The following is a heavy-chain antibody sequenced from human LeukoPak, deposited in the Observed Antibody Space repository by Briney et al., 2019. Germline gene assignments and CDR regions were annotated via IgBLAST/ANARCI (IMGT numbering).Heavy chain of an antibody. CDR2: IYYSGST. V-gene: IGHV4-59*01. J-gene: IGHJ6*04. CDR1: GGSISSYY. CDR3: ARGRRWLVPGEDIYYHYYGMDV. D-gene: IGHD6-19*01. Sequence: SETLSLTCTVSGGSISSYYWSWIRQPPGKGLEWIGYIYYSGSTNYNPSLKSRVTISVDTSKNQFSLKLSSVTAADTAVYYCARGRRWLVPGEDIYYHYYGMDVWGKGTTVTVSS.